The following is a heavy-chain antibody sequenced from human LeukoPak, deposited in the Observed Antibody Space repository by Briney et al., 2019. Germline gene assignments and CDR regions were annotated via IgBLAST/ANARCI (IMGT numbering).Heavy chain of an antibody. CDR2: IYPGDSDT. V-gene: IGHV5-51*01. Sequence: GESLKISCKGPEFSFTSKWIAWVRQMPGKGLEWMGIIYPGDSDTRYGPSFHGHVNISADKSTSTAHLQWTSLPASDTAIYYCASADYYDSSGHYFDSWGQGTLVTVSS. CDR1: EFSFTSKW. J-gene: IGHJ4*02. D-gene: IGHD3-22*01. CDR3: ASADYYDSSGHYFDS.